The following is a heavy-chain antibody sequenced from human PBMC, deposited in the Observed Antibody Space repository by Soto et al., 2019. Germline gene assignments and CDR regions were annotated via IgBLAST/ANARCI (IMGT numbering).Heavy chain of an antibody. V-gene: IGHV1-69*01. CDR2: IIPIFGTA. D-gene: IGHD6-19*01. CDR3: ARIAVAGTSLWFDP. J-gene: IGHJ5*02. CDR1: GGTFSSYA. Sequence: QVQLVQSGAEVKKPGSSVKVSCKASGGTFSSYAISWVRQALGQGLEWMGGIIPIFGTANYAQKFQGRVTITADESTSTAYMGLSSLRSEDTAVYYCARIAVAGTSLWFDPWGQGTLVTVSS.